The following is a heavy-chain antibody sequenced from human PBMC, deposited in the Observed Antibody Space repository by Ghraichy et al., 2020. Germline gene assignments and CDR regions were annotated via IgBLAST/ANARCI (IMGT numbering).Heavy chain of an antibody. CDR3: ARQVEEAAAGTGYFDY. CDR1: GYTFTSYA. V-gene: IGHV1-3*01. D-gene: IGHD6-13*01. Sequence: ASVKVSCKASGYTFTSYAMHWVRQAPGQRLEWMGWINAGNGNTKYSQKFQGRVTITRDTSASTAYMELSSLRSEDTAVYYCARQVEEAAAGTGYFDYWGQGTLVTVSS. J-gene: IGHJ4*02. CDR2: INAGNGNT.